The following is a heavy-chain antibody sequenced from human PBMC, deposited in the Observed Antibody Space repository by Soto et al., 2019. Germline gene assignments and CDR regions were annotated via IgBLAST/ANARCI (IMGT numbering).Heavy chain of an antibody. J-gene: IGHJ4*02. CDR3: ARVSDYYERPQHLQSNDY. D-gene: IGHD3-22*01. Sequence: QVQLQESGPGLVKPSQTLSLTCTVSGGSISSGGYYWSWIRQHPGKGLEWIGYIYYSGSTYYNPSLKSRVTISVDTSKNQFSLKLSSVTVADTAVYYCARVSDYYERPQHLQSNDYWGQGTLVTVSS. V-gene: IGHV4-31*03. CDR2: IYYSGST. CDR1: GGSISSGGYY.